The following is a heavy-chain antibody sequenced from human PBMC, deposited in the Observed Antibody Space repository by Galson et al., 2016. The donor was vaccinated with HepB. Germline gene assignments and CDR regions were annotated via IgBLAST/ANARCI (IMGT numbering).Heavy chain of an antibody. Sequence: SETLSLTCTVSDGSISTYYWSWIRQSPGGRLAWIAYIFHTGRTSCNPSLKSRVAISIDTSKNQFSLRLNSVAAADPAVYYCARQKDFWGKTDNWGRGTLVTVSS. J-gene: IGHJ4*02. D-gene: IGHD3-16*01. CDR1: DGSISTYY. CDR2: IFHTGRT. V-gene: IGHV4-59*08. CDR3: ARQKDFWGKTDN.